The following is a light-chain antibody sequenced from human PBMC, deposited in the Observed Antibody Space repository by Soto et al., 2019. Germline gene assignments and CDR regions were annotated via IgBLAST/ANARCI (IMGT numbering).Light chain of an antibody. CDR2: DAS. V-gene: IGKV3-11*01. J-gene: IGKJ4*01. CDR3: QQRISWPLT. Sequence: EIVLTQSPATLSLSPGERATLSCRASQSVSSYLAWYQQKPGRAPRLLIYDASNRATGIPDRFSGSGSGTDFTLTISSLEPEDFAVYYCQQRISWPLTFGGGTKVDIK. CDR1: QSVSSY.